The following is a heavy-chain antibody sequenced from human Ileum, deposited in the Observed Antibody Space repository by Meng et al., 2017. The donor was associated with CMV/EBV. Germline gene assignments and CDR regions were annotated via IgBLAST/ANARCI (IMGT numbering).Heavy chain of an antibody. CDR2: NTHSGRA. D-gene: IGHD3-10*01. V-gene: IGHV4-34*01. J-gene: IGHJ4*02. Sequence: VPVPQWVRGLFKPSETLSLTCAVFGGSFTDYYWTWFRQSPGKGLEWIGENTHSGRAYYSSSLTGRATISVDMSKYQFSLKLPSVTAADTAIYYCARGLASGWPDYWGQGTLVTVSS. CDR3: ARGLASGWPDY. CDR1: GGSFTDYY.